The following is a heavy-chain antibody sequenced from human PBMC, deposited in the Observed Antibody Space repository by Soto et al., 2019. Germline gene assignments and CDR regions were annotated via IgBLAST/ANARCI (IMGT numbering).Heavy chain of an antibody. Sequence: SETLSLTCTVSGCSIRSRSYYWGWIRQPPGKGLEWIGTIYYSGSTYYNPSLKSRVTISVDTSKNQFSLKLSSVTAADTAVYYCARDLFEGSGVAPSQNAFDIWGQGTMVTVSS. D-gene: IGHD3-3*01. CDR2: IYYSGST. V-gene: IGHV4-39*02. J-gene: IGHJ3*02. CDR1: GCSIRSRSYY. CDR3: ARDLFEGSGVAPSQNAFDI.